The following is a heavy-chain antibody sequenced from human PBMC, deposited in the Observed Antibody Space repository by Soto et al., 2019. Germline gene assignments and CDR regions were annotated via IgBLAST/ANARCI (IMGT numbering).Heavy chain of an antibody. CDR1: GFTFTTFS. CDR3: ARVISCSGCTCSSHYFYYGMAV. CDR2: ISLSSNNI. J-gene: IGHJ6*02. Sequence: EGQLVESGGGLVNPGGSLRLSCAASGFTFTTFSMNWVRQAPGKGLEWVSSISLSSNNIHYADSVKGRFTISRDNAKNSLYLQMNSLRAEDTAFYYCARVISCSGCTCSSHYFYYGMAVGGQCTTVTVSS. D-gene: IGHD2-15*01. V-gene: IGHV3-21*06.